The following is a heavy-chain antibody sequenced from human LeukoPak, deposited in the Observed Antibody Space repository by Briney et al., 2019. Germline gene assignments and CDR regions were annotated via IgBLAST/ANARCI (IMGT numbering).Heavy chain of an antibody. J-gene: IGHJ5*02. Sequence: ASVKVSCKASGYTSTSYDTNWVRQATGQGLEWMGWMNPNSGHTGYAQRFQGRVTMTRNTSISTAYMELSSLRSEDTAVYYCAGGDSANWFDPWGQGTLVTVSS. CDR3: AGGDSANWFDP. D-gene: IGHD2-15*01. CDR2: MNPNSGHT. CDR1: GYTSTSYD. V-gene: IGHV1-8*01.